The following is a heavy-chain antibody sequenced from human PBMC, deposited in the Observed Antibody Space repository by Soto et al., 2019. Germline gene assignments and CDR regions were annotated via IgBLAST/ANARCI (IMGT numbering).Heavy chain of an antibody. J-gene: IGHJ5*02. V-gene: IGHV4-61*08. Sequence: SETLSLTCSVSGDSVSSGDYYWSWIRQPPGKGLEWIGHVYFSGSTNYIPSLKSRLTMSVDTAKNQFSLKLNSVTAEETAVYYCARIPVDTYMIYWSDPWGQGTQVTVPQ. CDR3: ARIPVDTYMIYWSDP. CDR1: GDSVSSGDYY. D-gene: IGHD3-16*01. CDR2: VYFSGST.